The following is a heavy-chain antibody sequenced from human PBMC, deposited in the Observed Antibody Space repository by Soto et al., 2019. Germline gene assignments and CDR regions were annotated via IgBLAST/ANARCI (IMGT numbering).Heavy chain of an antibody. CDR3: ARGGYSYGSFDY. Sequence: QVQLQESGPGLVKPSQTLSLTCTVSGGSISSGGYYWSWIRQHPGKGLEWIGYIYYSGSTYYNPSLKSRVTTSVDTSKNQFSLKLSSVSAADTAVYYCARGGYSYGSFDYWGQGTLVTVSS. CDR2: IYYSGST. V-gene: IGHV4-31*03. CDR1: GGSISSGGYY. D-gene: IGHD5-18*01. J-gene: IGHJ4*02.